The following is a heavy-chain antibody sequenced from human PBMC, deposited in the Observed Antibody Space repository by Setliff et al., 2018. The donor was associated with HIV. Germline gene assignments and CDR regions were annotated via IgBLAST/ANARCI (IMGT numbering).Heavy chain of an antibody. D-gene: IGHD4-17*01. CDR2: IYPSGST. V-gene: IGHV4-4*07. CDR3: ARVSKGDYGGNFDS. Sequence: TSETLSLTCTVSGGSISGCYWSWIRQPAGKGLEWIGRIYPSGSTSYNPSLQSRVVMSVDTSKNQFSLRLISVTAADTAVYFCARVSKGDYGGNFDSWGQGTLVTVSS. CDR1: GGSISGCY. J-gene: IGHJ4*02.